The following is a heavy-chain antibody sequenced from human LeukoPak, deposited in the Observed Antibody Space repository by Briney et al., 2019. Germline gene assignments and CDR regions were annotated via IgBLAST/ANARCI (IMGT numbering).Heavy chain of an antibody. CDR3: ARDFWDDFEYFDL. Sequence: GGSLRLSCTASGFTTHYWLNWVRQSPGKGLEWVANIDRDGRVQHYVDSVEGRFTISRDNSRNTVYLQMNSLRAEDTAVYYCARDFWDDFEYFDLWGRGTLVTVSS. CDR1: GFTTHYW. V-gene: IGHV3-7*03. CDR2: IDRDGRVQ. J-gene: IGHJ2*01. D-gene: IGHD3-3*01.